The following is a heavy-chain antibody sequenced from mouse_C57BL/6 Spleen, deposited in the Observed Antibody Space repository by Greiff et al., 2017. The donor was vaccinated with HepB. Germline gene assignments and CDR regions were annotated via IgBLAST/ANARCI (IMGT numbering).Heavy chain of an antibody. CDR1: GYTFTSYW. J-gene: IGHJ2*01. D-gene: IGHD1-1*01. CDR3: ARDYYGSRAV. V-gene: IGHV1-55*01. Sequence: QVQLQQSGAELVKPGASVKMSCKASGYTFTSYWITWVKQRPGQGLEWIGDIYPGSGSTNYNEKFKSKATLTVDTSSSTAYMQLSSLTSEDSAVYYCARDYYGSRAVWGQGTTLTVSS. CDR2: IYPGSGST.